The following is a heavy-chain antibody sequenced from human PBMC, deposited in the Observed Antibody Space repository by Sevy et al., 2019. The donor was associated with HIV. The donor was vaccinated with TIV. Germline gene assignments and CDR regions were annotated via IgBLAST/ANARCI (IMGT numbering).Heavy chain of an antibody. CDR3: AHETFGRFES. J-gene: IGHJ4*02. CDR2: IKADGSDK. Sequence: GGSLRLSCAASGFTFSANWMNWVRQAQGKGLEWVANIKADGSDKNYVDSVEGRFTISRDNAKNLLFLQMNSLRVEDTAVYYCAHETFGRFESWGQGTLVTVSS. V-gene: IGHV3-7*01. CDR1: GFTFSANW. D-gene: IGHD3-16*01.